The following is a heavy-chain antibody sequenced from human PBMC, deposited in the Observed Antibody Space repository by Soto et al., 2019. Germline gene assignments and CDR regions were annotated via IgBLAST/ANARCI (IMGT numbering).Heavy chain of an antibody. V-gene: IGHV4-30-2*01. CDR2: IYHSGST. D-gene: IGHD3-16*02. CDR3: ARGLGYYDYVWGSYRYGNWFDP. J-gene: IGHJ5*02. Sequence: LSLTCAVSGGSISSGGYSWSWIRQPPGKGLEWIGYIYHSGSTYYNPSLKSRVTISVDRSKNQFSLKLSSVTAADTAVYYCARGLGYYDYVWGSYRYGNWFDPWGQGTLVTVSS. CDR1: GGSISSGGYS.